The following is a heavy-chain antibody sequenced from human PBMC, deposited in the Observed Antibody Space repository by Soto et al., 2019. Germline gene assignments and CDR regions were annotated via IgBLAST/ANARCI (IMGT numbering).Heavy chain of an antibody. V-gene: IGHV3-30-3*01. CDR1: GFTFSSYA. J-gene: IGHJ4*02. D-gene: IGHD5-12*01. Sequence: PGGSLRLSCAASGFTFSSYAMHWVRQAPGKGLEWVAVISYDGSNKYYADSVKGRFTISRDNSKNTLYLQMNSLRAEDTAMYYCATPPKWQIFDYWGQGTLVTVSS. CDR3: ATPPKWQIFDY. CDR2: ISYDGSNK.